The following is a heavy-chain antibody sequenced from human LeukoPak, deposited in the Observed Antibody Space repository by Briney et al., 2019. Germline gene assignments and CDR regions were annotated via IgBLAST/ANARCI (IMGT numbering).Heavy chain of an antibody. CDR3: AGTRRYCSGGSCYNWFDP. CDR1: GDSISSVTYY. J-gene: IGHJ5*02. CDR2: IYASGST. V-gene: IGHV4-61*02. D-gene: IGHD2-15*01. Sequence: SETLSLTCTVSGDSISSVTYYWTWIRQPAGKGLEWIGRIYASGSTTYNASLKSRVTISLDTSKNHFSLMLSSVTAADTAVYYCAGTRRYCSGGSCYNWFDPWGQGTLVTVSS.